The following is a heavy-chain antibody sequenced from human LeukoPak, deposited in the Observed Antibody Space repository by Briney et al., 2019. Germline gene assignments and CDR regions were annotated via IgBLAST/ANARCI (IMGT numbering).Heavy chain of an antibody. D-gene: IGHD3-3*01. Sequence: SETLSLTCAVSGYSISSGYYWGWIRQPPGKGLEWIGSIYHSGSTYCNPSLKSRVTISVDTSKNQFSLKLSSVTAADTAVYYCARQGASPLEWLTQPFDYWGQGTLVTVSS. CDR1: GYSISSGYY. V-gene: IGHV4-38-2*01. CDR3: ARQGASPLEWLTQPFDY. J-gene: IGHJ4*02. CDR2: IYHSGST.